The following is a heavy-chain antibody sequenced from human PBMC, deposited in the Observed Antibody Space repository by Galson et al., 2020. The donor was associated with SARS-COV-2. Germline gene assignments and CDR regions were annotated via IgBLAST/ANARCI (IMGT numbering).Heavy chain of an antibody. CDR1: GYTISSGYY. Sequence: SQTLSLTCTVSGYTISSGYYWGWIRQSPGKGLEWIGNFYHGGSTYHSPSLRSRVTISVDMSKNQFSLKLSSVTAADTAVYFCARDGYASGSFDDWGQGTPVTVSS. D-gene: IGHD3-10*01. J-gene: IGHJ5*02. CDR2: FYHGGST. CDR3: ARDGYASGSFDD. V-gene: IGHV4-38-2*02.